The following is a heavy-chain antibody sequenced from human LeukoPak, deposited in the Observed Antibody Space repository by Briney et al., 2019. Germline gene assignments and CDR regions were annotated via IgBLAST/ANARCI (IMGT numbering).Heavy chain of an antibody. CDR1: DFTLIIFA. J-gene: IGHJ4*02. V-gene: IGHV3-9*03. D-gene: IGHD1-1*01. Sequence: PASSRSPSWPPSDFTLIIFAMTWSGKAQGRAREGVSGISWNSGSIGYADSVKGRFTISRDNAENSLYLQMNSLRAEDMALYYCAKGDNWNDAFDYWGQGTLVTVSS. CDR2: ISWNSGSI. CDR3: AKGDNWNDAFDY.